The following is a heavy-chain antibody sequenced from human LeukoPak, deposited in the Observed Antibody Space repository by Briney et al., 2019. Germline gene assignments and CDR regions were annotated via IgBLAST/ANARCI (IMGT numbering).Heavy chain of an antibody. CDR3: ARVGWLRYDY. J-gene: IGHJ4*02. Sequence: QKFQGRVTMTRDTSTSTVYMELSSLRSEDTAVYYCARVGWLRYDYWGQGTLVTVSS. D-gene: IGHD5-12*01. V-gene: IGHV1-46*01.